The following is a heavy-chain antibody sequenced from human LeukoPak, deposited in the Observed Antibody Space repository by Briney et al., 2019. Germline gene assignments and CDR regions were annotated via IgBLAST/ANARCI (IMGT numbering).Heavy chain of an antibody. CDR1: GFIFGYYA. CDR2: IRSEAYGGTA. Sequence: GGSLRLSCTTSGFIFGYYAVSWVRQAPGKGLEWVGFIRSEAYGGTADYAASVNGRFIISRDDSQRIAYLRMNSLKSEDTGVYYCTRDLGSGYDYWGQGSLVTVSS. J-gene: IGHJ4*02. D-gene: IGHD3-22*01. CDR3: TRDLGSGYDY. V-gene: IGHV3-49*04.